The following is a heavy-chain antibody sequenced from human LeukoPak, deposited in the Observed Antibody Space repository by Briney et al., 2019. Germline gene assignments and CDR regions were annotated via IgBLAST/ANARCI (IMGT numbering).Heavy chain of an antibody. CDR1: GFTFSNCP. V-gene: IGHV3-23*01. CDR2: ISGSGANT. D-gene: IGHD4-23*01. J-gene: IGHJ4*02. Sequence: GGSLRLSCVASGFTFSNCPMSWVRQAPGQGLEWDTAISGSGANTYYSDSVKGRFTVSRDNSRNTLYVQMNNLRADDTAVYYCAKERVVGETGTVGFDFWGQGALVTVSS. CDR3: AKERVVGETGTVGFDF.